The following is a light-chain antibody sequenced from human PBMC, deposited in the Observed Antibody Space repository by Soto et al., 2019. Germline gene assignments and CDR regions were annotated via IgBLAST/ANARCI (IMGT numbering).Light chain of an antibody. CDR2: GAS. J-gene: IGKJ2*01. CDR3: QQYGSSQYT. Sequence: EMVLTQSPGTLSLSPGERATLSCRASQSVSRSYLAWYQQKPGQAPRLLIYGASSSATGIPDRFSGSGSGTDFTLTISRLEPEDCAVYYCQQYGSSQYTFGQGTKLEIK. CDR1: QSVSRSY. V-gene: IGKV3-20*01.